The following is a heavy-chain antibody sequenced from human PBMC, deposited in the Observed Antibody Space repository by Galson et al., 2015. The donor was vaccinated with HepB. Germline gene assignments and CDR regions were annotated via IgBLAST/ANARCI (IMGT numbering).Heavy chain of an antibody. CDR1: GGTFSSYT. CDR2: IIPILGIA. J-gene: IGHJ4*02. V-gene: IGHV1-69*04. D-gene: IGHD1-1*01. CDR3: ARDPRGYNWNDCV. Sequence: SVKVSCKASGGTFSSYTISWVRQAPGQGLEWMGRIIPILGIANYAQKFQGRVTITADKSTSTAYMELSSLRSEDTAVYYCARDPRGYNWNDCVWGQGTLVTVSS.